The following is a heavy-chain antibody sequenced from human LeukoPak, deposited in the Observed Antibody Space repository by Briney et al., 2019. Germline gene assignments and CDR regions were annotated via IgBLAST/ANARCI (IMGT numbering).Heavy chain of an antibody. CDR1: GDSFTSVTDY. D-gene: IGHD6-19*01. J-gene: IGHJ4*02. Sequence: SETLSLTCTVSGDSFTSVTDYWAWIRQPPGKGLEWIATGDYSGGTYYDPSLESRVAISADMSKNQISLQLTSVTGADTAVYYCAGERGEEYSSGWYKTNFFYNWGQGIRVTVSS. CDR3: AGERGEEYSSGWYKTNFFYN. CDR2: GDYSGGT. V-gene: IGHV4-39*07.